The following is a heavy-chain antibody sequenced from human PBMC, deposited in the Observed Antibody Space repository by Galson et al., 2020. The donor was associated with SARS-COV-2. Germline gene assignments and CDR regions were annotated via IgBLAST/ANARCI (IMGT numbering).Heavy chain of an antibody. V-gene: IGHV5-51*01. CDR3: ARHDAARYYYDSSGYYQPFDY. CDR2: IYPGDSDT. D-gene: IGHD3-22*01. Sequence: GESLKISCKGSGYSFTSYWIGWVRQMPGKGLEWMGIIYPGDSDTRYSPSFQGQVTISADKSISTAYLQWSSLKASDTAMYYCARHDAARYYYDSSGYYQPFDYWGQGTLVTVSS. J-gene: IGHJ4*02. CDR1: GYSFTSYW.